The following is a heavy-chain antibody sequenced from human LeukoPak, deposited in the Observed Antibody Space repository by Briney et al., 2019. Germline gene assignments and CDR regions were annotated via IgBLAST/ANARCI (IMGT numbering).Heavy chain of an antibody. Sequence: SVKVSCKVSGYTLTELSMHWVRQAPGKGLEWRGGFDPEDGETIYAQKFQGRVTMTEDTSTDTAYVELSSLRSEDTAVYYCATVLPSDLQWLVWDYWGQGTLVTVSS. CDR1: GYTLTELS. CDR3: ATVLPSDLQWLVWDY. J-gene: IGHJ4*02. D-gene: IGHD6-19*01. CDR2: FDPEDGET. V-gene: IGHV1-24*01.